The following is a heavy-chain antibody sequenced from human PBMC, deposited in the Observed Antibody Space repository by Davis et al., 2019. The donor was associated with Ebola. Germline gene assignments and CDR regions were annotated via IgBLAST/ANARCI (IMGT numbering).Heavy chain of an antibody. CDR3: ARARIAVAGTRSFDI. CDR2: ISSSSSTI. D-gene: IGHD6-19*01. J-gene: IGHJ3*02. Sequence: GESLKISCAASGFTFSSYSMNWVRQAPGKGLEWVSYISSSSSTIYYADSVKGRFTISRDNAKNSLYLQMNSLRDEDTAVYYCARARIAVAGTRSFDIWGQGTMVTVSS. V-gene: IGHV3-48*02. CDR1: GFTFSSYS.